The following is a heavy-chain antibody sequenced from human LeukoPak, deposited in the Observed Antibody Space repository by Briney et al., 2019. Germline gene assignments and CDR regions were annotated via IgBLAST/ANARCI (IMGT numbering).Heavy chain of an antibody. CDR1: GGSFSGYY. Sequence: PSETLSLTCAVYGGSFSGYYWSWIRQPPGKGLEWIGEINHSGSTNHNPSLKSRVTISVDTSKNQFSLKLSSVTAADTAVYYCARGDMRRLSHPNWFDPWGQGTLVTVSS. CDR2: INHSGST. J-gene: IGHJ5*02. V-gene: IGHV4-34*01. D-gene: IGHD3-16*02. CDR3: ARGDMRRLSHPNWFDP.